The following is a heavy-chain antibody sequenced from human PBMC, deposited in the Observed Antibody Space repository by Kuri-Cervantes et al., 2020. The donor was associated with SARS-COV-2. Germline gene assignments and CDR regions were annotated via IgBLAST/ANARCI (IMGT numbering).Heavy chain of an antibody. J-gene: IGHJ4*02. Sequence: SLKISCAASGFTFDDYAMHWVRQAPGKGLEWVSGISWNSGSIGYADSVKGRFTISRDNAKNSLYLQMSSLRAEDTAVYYCARDLRLGKSLDYGGQGTLVTVSS. CDR2: ISWNSGSI. CDR1: GFTFDDYA. CDR3: ARDLRLGKSLDY. D-gene: IGHD7-27*01. V-gene: IGHV3-9*01.